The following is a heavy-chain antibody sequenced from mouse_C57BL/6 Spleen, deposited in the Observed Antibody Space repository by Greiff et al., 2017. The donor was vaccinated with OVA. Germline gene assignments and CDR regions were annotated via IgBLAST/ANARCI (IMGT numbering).Heavy chain of an antibody. CDR3: ARQTHSNYYYAMDY. V-gene: IGHV5-9*01. J-gene: IGHJ4*01. CDR1: GFTFSSYT. Sequence: EVKLVESGGGLVKPGGSLKLSCAASGFTFSSYTMSWVRQTPEKRLEWVATISGGGGNTYYPDSVKGRFTISRDNAKNTLYLQMSSLRSEDTALYYCARQTHSNYYYAMDYWGQGTSVTVSS. D-gene: IGHD2-5*01. CDR2: ISGGGGNT.